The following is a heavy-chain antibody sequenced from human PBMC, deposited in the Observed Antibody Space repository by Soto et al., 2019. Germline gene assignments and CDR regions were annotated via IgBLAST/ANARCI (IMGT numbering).Heavy chain of an antibody. D-gene: IGHD2-2*01. CDR3: ARRVRAPQYCSSTSCYGRVYGMDV. V-gene: IGHV4-34*01. J-gene: IGHJ6*02. CDR2: INHSGST. CDR1: GGSFSGYY. Sequence: SETLSLTCAVYGGSFSGYYWSWIRQPPGKGLEWIGEINHSGSTNYNPSLKRRVTISVDTSKNQFSLKLSSVTAADTAVYYCARRVRAPQYCSSTSCYGRVYGMDVWGQGTTVTVSS.